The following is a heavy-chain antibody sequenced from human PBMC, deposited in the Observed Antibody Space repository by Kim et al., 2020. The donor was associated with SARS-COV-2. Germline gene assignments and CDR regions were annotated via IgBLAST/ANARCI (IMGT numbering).Heavy chain of an antibody. CDR2: INPSGGST. CDR1: GYTFTSYY. J-gene: IGHJ3*02. CDR3: ARGGIGGGYDVGAFDI. D-gene: IGHD5-12*01. Sequence: ASVKVSCKASGYTFTSYYMHWVRQAPGQGLEWMGIINPSGGSTSYAQKFQGRVTMTRDTSTSTVYMELSSLRSEDTAVYYCARGGIGGGYDVGAFDIWGQGTMVTVSS. V-gene: IGHV1-46*01.